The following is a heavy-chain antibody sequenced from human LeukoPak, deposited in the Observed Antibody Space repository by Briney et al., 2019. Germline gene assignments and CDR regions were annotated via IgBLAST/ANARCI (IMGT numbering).Heavy chain of an antibody. CDR1: GGSISSYY. V-gene: IGHV4-4*07. D-gene: IGHD3-9*01. CDR2: IYTSGST. Sequence: SETLSLTCTVSGGSISSYYWSWIRQPAGKGLEWIGRIYTSGSTNYNPSLKSRVTISVDTSKNQFSLKLSSVTAADTAVYYCARGRYYDILTGYYNYYFDYWGQGTLVTVSS. J-gene: IGHJ4*02. CDR3: ARGRYYDILTGYYNYYFDY.